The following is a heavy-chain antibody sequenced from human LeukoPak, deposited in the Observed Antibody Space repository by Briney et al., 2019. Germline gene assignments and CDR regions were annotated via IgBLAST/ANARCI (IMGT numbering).Heavy chain of an antibody. J-gene: IGHJ3*02. CDR2: ISSSSSYI. V-gene: IGHV3-21*01. D-gene: IGHD4-23*01. CDR3: ARGGNSYAFDI. CDR1: GFTFSSYS. Sequence: PGGSLRLSCAASGFTFSSYSMNWVRQAPGKGLEWVSSISSSSSYIYYADSVKGRFTISRDNAKNSLYLQMNSLRAEGTAVYYCARGGNSYAFDIWGQGTMVTVSS.